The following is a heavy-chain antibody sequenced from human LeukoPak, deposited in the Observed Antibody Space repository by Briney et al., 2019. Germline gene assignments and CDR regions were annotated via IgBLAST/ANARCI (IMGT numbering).Heavy chain of an antibody. D-gene: IGHD6-13*01. CDR1: GGSISSSSHY. CDR2: IYYSGST. Sequence: SETLSLTCTVSGGSISSSSHYWGWIRQPPGKGLEWIGSIYYSGSTYYNPSLKSRVTIFADTSKNQFSLKLSSVTAADTAVYYCARHRIEAAGAPLHFEYWGQGTLVTVSS. V-gene: IGHV4-39*01. CDR3: ARHRIEAAGAPLHFEY. J-gene: IGHJ4*02.